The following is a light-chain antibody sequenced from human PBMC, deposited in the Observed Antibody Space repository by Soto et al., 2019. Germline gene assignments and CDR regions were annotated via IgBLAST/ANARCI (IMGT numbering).Light chain of an antibody. CDR3: QQSYSNSPWT. CDR2: AAS. J-gene: IGKJ1*01. V-gene: IGKV1-39*01. CDR1: QSISRS. Sequence: DIQMTQSPSSLSASVGDRVTITCRASQSISRSLNWYQHKPGKAPKLLIYAASTLQPGVPSRFSGSGSGTDFTLTINSLQPEDFATFDCQQSYSNSPWTFGQGTKVEVK.